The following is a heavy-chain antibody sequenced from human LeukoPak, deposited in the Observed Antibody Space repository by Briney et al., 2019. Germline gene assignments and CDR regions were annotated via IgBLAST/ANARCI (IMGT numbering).Heavy chain of an antibody. CDR3: ARLYSSSVNF. CDR1: TFTFSSYA. Sequence: GGSLRLSCAASTFTFSSYAMSWVRQAPGKGLEWVSAISGSGGTTYYADSVKGRFTISRDNSKNTLYLQMESLRAEDTAVYYCARLYSSSVNFWGQGTMVTVSS. CDR2: ISGSGGTT. J-gene: IGHJ4*02. D-gene: IGHD6-13*01. V-gene: IGHV3-23*01.